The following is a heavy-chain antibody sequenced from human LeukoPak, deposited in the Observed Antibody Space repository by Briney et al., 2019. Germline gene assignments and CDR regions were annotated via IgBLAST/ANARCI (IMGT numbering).Heavy chain of an antibody. CDR1: GFTFDDYA. D-gene: IGHD3-10*01. J-gene: IGHJ4*02. CDR2: ISWNSGSI. Sequence: GRSLRLSCAASGFTFDDYAMHWVRQAPGKGLEWVSGISWNSGSIGYADSVKGRFTISRDNAKNSLYLQMNSLRAEDTALYYCAKGPMVRGLIGYFDYWGQGTLVTVSS. V-gene: IGHV3-9*01. CDR3: AKGPMVRGLIGYFDY.